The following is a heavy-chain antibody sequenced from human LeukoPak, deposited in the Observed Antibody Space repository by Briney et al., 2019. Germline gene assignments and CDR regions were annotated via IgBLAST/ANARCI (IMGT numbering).Heavy chain of an antibody. CDR3: ARGFRDDAFDI. J-gene: IGHJ3*02. Sequence: GGSLRLSCAASGFTFSSYSMNWVRQAPGKGLEWVSSISSSSNYIYYADSVKGRFTISRDNAKNSLYLQMNSLRAEDTAVYYCARGFRDDAFDIWGQGTMVTVSS. D-gene: IGHD3-10*01. V-gene: IGHV3-21*01. CDR1: GFTFSSYS. CDR2: ISSSSNYI.